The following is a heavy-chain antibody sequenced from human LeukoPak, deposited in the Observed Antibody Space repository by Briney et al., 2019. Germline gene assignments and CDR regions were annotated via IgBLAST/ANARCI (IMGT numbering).Heavy chain of an antibody. CDR3: ARAGGGGLGYFDY. D-gene: IGHD2-15*01. J-gene: IGHJ4*02. CDR1: GFTFSSYS. Sequence: GGSLRLSCAASGFTFSSYSMNWVRQAQGKGLEWVSSISSSSSYIYYADSVKGRFTISRDNAKNSLYLQMNSLRAEDTAVYYCARAGGGGLGYFDYWGQGTLVTVSS. CDR2: ISSSSSYI. V-gene: IGHV3-21*01.